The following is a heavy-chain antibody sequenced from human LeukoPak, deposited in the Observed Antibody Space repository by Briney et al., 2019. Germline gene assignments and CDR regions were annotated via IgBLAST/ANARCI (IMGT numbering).Heavy chain of an antibody. J-gene: IGHJ4*02. CDR1: GFTFSSYW. Sequence: GGSLRLSCAASGFTFSSYWMNWVRQAPGKGLMWVSRMSSDGSSTTYADSVKGRFTISRDNAKDTLYLQLNSLRVEDTAVYYCARSRYCSSSSCYTYFDSWGQGTLVTVSS. CDR3: ARSRYCSSSSCYTYFDS. D-gene: IGHD2-2*02. V-gene: IGHV3-74*01. CDR2: MSSDGSST.